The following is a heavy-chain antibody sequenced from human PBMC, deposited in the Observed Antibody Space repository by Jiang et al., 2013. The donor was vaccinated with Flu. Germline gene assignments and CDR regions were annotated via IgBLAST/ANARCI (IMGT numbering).Heavy chain of an antibody. V-gene: IGHV4-39*01. D-gene: IGHD5-18*01. CDR2: IYYSGST. J-gene: IGHJ4*02. CDR1: GGSISSSSYY. Sequence: LLKPSETLSLTCTVSGGSISSSSYYWGWIRQPPGKGLEWIGSIYYSGSTYYNPSLKSRVTISVDTSKNQFSLKLSSVTAADTAVYYCARRLSISYGLYYFDYWGQGTLVTVSS. CDR3: ARRLSISYGLYYFDY.